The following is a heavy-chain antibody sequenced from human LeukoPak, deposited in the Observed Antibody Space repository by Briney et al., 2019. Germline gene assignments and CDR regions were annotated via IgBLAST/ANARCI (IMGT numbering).Heavy chain of an antibody. CDR2: MSSSGDRT. CDR1: GFTFSSYA. D-gene: IGHD4-17*01. J-gene: IGHJ4*02. V-gene: IGHV3-23*01. CDR3: ARPPTVTTWVVDS. Sequence: PGGSLRLSCAASGFTFSSYAMNWVRQAPGKGLEWVSSMSSSGDRTHYADSVRGRFTISRDNSKNTLFLQMNTLRAEDTAVYYCARPPTVTTWVVDSWGQGTLVIVSS.